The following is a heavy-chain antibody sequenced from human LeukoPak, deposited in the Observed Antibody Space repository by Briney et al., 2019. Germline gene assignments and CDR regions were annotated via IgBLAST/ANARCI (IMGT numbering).Heavy chain of an antibody. CDR2: TYTSGST. CDR1: GGSISSYY. J-gene: IGHJ4*02. D-gene: IGHD5-18*01. V-gene: IGHV4-4*07. CDR3: ASRGYSYGTLYYFDY. Sequence: SETLSLTCTVSGGSISSYYWSWIRQPAGKGLEWIGRTYTSGSTNYNPSLKSRVTMSVDTSKNQFSLKLSSVTAADTAVYYCASRGYSYGTLYYFDYWGQGTLVTVSS.